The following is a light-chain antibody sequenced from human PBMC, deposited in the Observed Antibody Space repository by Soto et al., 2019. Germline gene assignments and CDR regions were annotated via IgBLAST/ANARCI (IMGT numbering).Light chain of an antibody. J-gene: IGLJ3*02. Sequence: QSALTQPASVSGSPGQSITISCTGTSSDVGTYNLVSWYQQHPGKAPKLFIYDVSNRPSGVSNRFSGSKSGNTASLTISGLQAEDEAFYYCRSYTDTNTLVFCGGTKLTVL. V-gene: IGLV2-14*02. CDR3: RSYTDTNTLV. CDR1: SSDVGTYNL. CDR2: DVS.